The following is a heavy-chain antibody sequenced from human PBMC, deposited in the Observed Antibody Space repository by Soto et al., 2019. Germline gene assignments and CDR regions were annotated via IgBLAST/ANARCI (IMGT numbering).Heavy chain of an antibody. V-gene: IGHV3-11*06. Sequence: MRLSCAASGFTFSDYYMSWIRQAPGKGLEWVSYISSSSSYTNYADSVKGRFTISRDNAKNSLYLQMNSLRAEDTAVYYCARGSQLYGRWIAFDIWGQGTMVTVSS. CDR1: GFTFSDYY. CDR3: ARGSQLYGRWIAFDI. CDR2: ISSSSSYT. J-gene: IGHJ3*02. D-gene: IGHD2-8*02.